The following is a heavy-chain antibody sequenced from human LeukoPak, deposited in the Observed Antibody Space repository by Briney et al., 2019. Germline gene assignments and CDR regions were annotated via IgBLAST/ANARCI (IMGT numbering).Heavy chain of an antibody. J-gene: IGHJ4*02. Sequence: GGSLRLSCAASGFTFSSYAMSWVRQAPGKGLEWVSAISGSGGSTYYADSVKGRFTISRDNAKNTLYLQMNSLRAEDTAVYYCARDRYSFGHDFDYWGQGTLVTVSS. CDR3: ARDRYSFGHDFDY. D-gene: IGHD5-18*01. V-gene: IGHV3-23*01. CDR1: GFTFSSYA. CDR2: ISGSGGST.